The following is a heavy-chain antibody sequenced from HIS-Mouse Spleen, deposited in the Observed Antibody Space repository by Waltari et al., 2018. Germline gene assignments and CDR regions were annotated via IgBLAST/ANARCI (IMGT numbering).Heavy chain of an antibody. J-gene: IGHJ2*01. D-gene: IGHD7-27*01. CDR2: ISGSGGST. Sequence: EVQLLESGGGLVQPGGSLRLSCAASGFTFSSVAMSWVRQAPGKGLEWVSAISGSGGSTYYADSVKGRFTISRDNSKNTLYLQMNSLRAEDTAVYYCASLLTGDWYFDLWGRGTLVTVSS. CDR3: ASLLTGDWYFDL. V-gene: IGHV3-23*01. CDR1: GFTFSSVA.